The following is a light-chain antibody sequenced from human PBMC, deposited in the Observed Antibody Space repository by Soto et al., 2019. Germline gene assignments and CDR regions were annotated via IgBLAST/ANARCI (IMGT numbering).Light chain of an antibody. CDR2: GAS. Sequence: EIVLTQSPGTLSLSPGERATLSCRASQSISSSFFAWYQQTPGQAPRLLVYGASSRATGIPDRFSGSGSGTDFTLTISRLEPEDFAVYYWQQYATSPRCTFGQGTKVEIK. J-gene: IGKJ1*01. V-gene: IGKV3-20*01. CDR1: QSISSSF. CDR3: QQYATSPRCT.